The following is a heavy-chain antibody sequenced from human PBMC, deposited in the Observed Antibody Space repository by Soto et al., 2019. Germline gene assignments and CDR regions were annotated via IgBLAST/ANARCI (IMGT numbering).Heavy chain of an antibody. CDR1: GFTFSSYA. J-gene: IGHJ6*02. Sequence: GGSLGLSCAASGFTFSSYAMSWVRQAPGKGLEWVGFIRSKAYGGTTEYAASVKGRFTISRDDSKSIAYLQMNSLKTEDTAVYYCTSVGSSGYHYYVMDVRGQGSTVTVSS. D-gene: IGHD6-6*01. V-gene: IGHV3-49*04. CDR3: TSVGSSGYHYYVMDV. CDR2: IRSKAYGGTT.